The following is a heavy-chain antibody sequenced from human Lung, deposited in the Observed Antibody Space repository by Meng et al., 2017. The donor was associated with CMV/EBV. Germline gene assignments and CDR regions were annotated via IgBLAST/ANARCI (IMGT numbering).Heavy chain of an antibody. CDR3: AKDQLLFGGPNAYFDD. D-gene: IGHD3-16*01. CDR2: IRHDGSNK. Sequence: SCAASGFTFETYGMHWVRQAPGKRLEWVAFIRHDGSNKFYGDSVRGRFTISRDNSKNTLYLEINSLRAEETAMYYCAKDQLLFGGPNAYFDDWGQGTXVTVSS. CDR1: GFTFETYG. V-gene: IGHV3-30*02. J-gene: IGHJ4*02.